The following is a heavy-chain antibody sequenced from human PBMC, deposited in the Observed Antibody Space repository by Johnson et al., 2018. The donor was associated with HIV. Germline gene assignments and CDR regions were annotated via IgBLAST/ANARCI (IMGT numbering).Heavy chain of an antibody. CDR2: IGTAGDT. V-gene: IGHV3-13*01. CDR1: GFSFSDYD. CDR3: AKDYKNYYDSSGYETGTFDI. J-gene: IGHJ3*02. Sequence: MLLVESGGGLVQPGGSLRLSCAASGFSFSDYDMHWVRQLTGKSLEWVSAIGTAGDTFYPDSVKGRFTISRDNSKNTLYLQMNSLRAEDTAVYYCAKDYKNYYDSSGYETGTFDIWGQGTMVTVSS. D-gene: IGHD3-22*01.